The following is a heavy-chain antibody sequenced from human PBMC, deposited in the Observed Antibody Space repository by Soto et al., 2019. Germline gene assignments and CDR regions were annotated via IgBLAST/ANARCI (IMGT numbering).Heavy chain of an antibody. CDR3: ARDINNYGSGSYYN. J-gene: IGHJ4*02. CDR1: GFTCSSYS. D-gene: IGHD3-10*01. Sequence: GGALRLSCAASGFTCSSYSMNWVRQAPGKGLEWVSSISSSSSYIYYADSVKGRFTISRDNAKNSLYLQMNSLRAEDTAVYYCARDINNYGSGSYYNWGQGTLVTVSP. V-gene: IGHV3-21*01. CDR2: ISSSSSYI.